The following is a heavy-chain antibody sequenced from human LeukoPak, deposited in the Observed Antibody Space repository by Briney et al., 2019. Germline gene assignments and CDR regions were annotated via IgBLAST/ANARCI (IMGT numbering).Heavy chain of an antibody. D-gene: IGHD6-6*01. V-gene: IGHV3-48*04. CDR3: ASVAARARFDY. J-gene: IGHJ4*02. Sequence: PGGSLRLSCAASGFTFSSYSMNWVRQAPGKGLEWVSYISSSGSTIYYADSVKGRFTISRDNVKNSLYLQMNSLRAEDTAVYYCASVAARARFDYWGQGTLVTVSS. CDR2: ISSSGSTI. CDR1: GFTFSSYS.